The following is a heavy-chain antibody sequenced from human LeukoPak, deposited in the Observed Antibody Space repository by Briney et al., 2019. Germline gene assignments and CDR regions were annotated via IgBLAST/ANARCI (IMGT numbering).Heavy chain of an antibody. Sequence: GGSLRLSCAASGFTFSSYAMSWVRQAPGKGLEWVSAISGSGGSTYYADSVKGRFTISRDNSKNTLYLQMNSLRAEDTAVYYGARGRGYYDSSGYYYDWYFDLWGRGTLVTVSS. V-gene: IGHV3-23*01. D-gene: IGHD3-22*01. CDR3: ARGRGYYDSSGYYYDWYFDL. CDR2: ISGSGGST. J-gene: IGHJ2*01. CDR1: GFTFSSYA.